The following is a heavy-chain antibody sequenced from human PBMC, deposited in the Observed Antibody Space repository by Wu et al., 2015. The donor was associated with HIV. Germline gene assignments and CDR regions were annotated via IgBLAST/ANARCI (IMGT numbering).Heavy chain of an antibody. Sequence: QLVQSGAEVTKPGASVSVSCQTSGYTFTDHYIHWVRQAPGQGLEWMGGIVPLFGTTNYAQKFQGRVTITADISTSTAYMELSSLRSEDTALYYCARSYSSSGNWFDPWGQGTLVTVSS. CDR3: ARSYSSSGNWFDP. CDR1: GYTFTDHY. V-gene: IGHV1-69*06. CDR2: IVPLFGTT. J-gene: IGHJ5*02. D-gene: IGHD6-13*01.